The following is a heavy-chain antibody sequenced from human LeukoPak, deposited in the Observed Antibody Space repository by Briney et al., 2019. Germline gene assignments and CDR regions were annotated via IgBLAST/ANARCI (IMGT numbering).Heavy chain of an antibody. CDR1: GGSFSGYY. J-gene: IGHJ3*02. Sequence: SETLSLTCASYGGSFSGYYWSWIRQHPGKGLEWIGYIYYSGSTYYNPSLKSRVTISVDTSKNQFSLKLSSVTAADTAVYYCARGTIAAAGDAFDIWGQGTMVTVSS. V-gene: IGHV4-34*01. CDR2: IYYSGST. CDR3: ARGTIAAAGDAFDI. D-gene: IGHD6-13*01.